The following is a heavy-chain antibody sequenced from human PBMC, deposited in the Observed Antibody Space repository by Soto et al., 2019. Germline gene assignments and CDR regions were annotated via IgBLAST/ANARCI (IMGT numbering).Heavy chain of an antibody. Sequence: ASVKVSCKASGYTFTGYYMHWLRQAPGQGLERMGWINPNSGGTNYAQKFQGWVTMTRDTSISTAYMELSRLRSDDTAVYYCARDSTIFGSRFDPWGRGTLVTVSS. CDR1: GYTFTGYY. CDR3: ARDSTIFGSRFDP. V-gene: IGHV1-2*04. D-gene: IGHD3-3*01. J-gene: IGHJ5*02. CDR2: INPNSGGT.